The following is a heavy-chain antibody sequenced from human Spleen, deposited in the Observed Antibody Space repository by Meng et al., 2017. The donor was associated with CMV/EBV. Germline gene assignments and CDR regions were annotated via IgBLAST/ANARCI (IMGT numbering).Heavy chain of an antibody. CDR1: GFTVSSNY. D-gene: IGHD4-11*01. Sequence: GGSLRLSCAASGFTVSSNYMSWVRQAPGKGLEWVSVIYSGGSTYYADSVKGRFTISRDNAKNSLYLQMNSLRAEDTAVYYCATSYSNYAGAYYYYGMDVWGQGTTVTVSS. J-gene: IGHJ6*02. CDR3: ATSYSNYAGAYYYYGMDV. CDR2: IYSGGST. V-gene: IGHV3-66*01.